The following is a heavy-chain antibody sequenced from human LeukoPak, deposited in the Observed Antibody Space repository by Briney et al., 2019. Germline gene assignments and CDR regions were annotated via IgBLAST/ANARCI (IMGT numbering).Heavy chain of an antibody. CDR2: IYYSGST. CDR3: ARVSAAADWYFDL. CDR1: GGSFSGYY. J-gene: IGHJ2*01. Sequence: SETLSLTCAVYGGSFSGYYWSWIRQPPGKGLEWIGSIYYSGSTYYNPSLKSRVTISVDTSKNQFSLKLSSVTAADTAVYYCARVSAAADWYFDLWGRGTLVTVSS. D-gene: IGHD6-13*01. V-gene: IGHV4-34*01.